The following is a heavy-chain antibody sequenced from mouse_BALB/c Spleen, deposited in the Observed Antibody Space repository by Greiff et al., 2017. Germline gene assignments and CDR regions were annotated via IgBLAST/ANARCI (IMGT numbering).Heavy chain of an antibody. D-gene: IGHD2-4*01. CDR1: GYSITSGYY. Sequence: DVKLQESGPGLVKPSQSLSLTCSVTGYSITSGYYWNWIRQFPGNKLEWMGYISYDGSNNYNPSLKNRISITRDTSKNQFFLKLNSVTTEDTATYYCAKGVITTGFDYWGQGTTLTVSS. V-gene: IGHV3-6*02. CDR3: AKGVITTGFDY. J-gene: IGHJ2*01. CDR2: ISYDGSN.